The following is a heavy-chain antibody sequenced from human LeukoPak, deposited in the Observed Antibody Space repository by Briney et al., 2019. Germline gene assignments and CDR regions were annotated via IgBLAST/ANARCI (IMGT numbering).Heavy chain of an antibody. J-gene: IGHJ6*02. CDR3: AKDRPPSLLDGMDV. CDR1: GFTFTNYA. Sequence: GGSLRLSCAASGFTFTNYAMTWVRQTPGKGLEWVSTISDSGVTTYYADSVKGRFTISRDSSKSTLFLQMNSLRVEDTAVYYCAKDRPPSLLDGMDVWGQGTTATVSS. V-gene: IGHV3-23*01. CDR2: ISDSGVTT.